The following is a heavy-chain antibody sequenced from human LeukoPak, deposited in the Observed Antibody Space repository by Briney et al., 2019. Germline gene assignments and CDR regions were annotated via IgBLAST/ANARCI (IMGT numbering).Heavy chain of an antibody. J-gene: IGHJ4*02. CDR1: GYTFTSYG. Sequence: ASVKVSCKASGYTFTSYGISWVRQAPGQGLEWMGWISAYNGNTNYAQKLQGRVTMTTDTSTSTAYMELRSLRSDDTAVYYCARDDYDSSGYYYPYYFDYWGQRTLVTVSS. D-gene: IGHD3-22*01. CDR2: ISAYNGNT. CDR3: ARDDYDSSGYYYPYYFDY. V-gene: IGHV1-18*01.